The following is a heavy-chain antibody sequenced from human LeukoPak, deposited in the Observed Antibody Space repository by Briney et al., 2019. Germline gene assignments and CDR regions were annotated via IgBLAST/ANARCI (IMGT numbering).Heavy chain of an antibody. CDR2: ISWSSGII. Sequence: PGGSLRLSCAVSGFTFDGHAMHWVRQAPGKGLEWVAGISWSSGIIAYADSVKGRFTISRDNAKNSLYLQMNSLRPEDTAMYYCVKDKGPMVRGDGMDVWGQGTAVTASS. V-gene: IGHV3-9*01. CDR1: GFTFDGHA. CDR3: VKDKGPMVRGDGMDV. J-gene: IGHJ6*02. D-gene: IGHD3-10*01.